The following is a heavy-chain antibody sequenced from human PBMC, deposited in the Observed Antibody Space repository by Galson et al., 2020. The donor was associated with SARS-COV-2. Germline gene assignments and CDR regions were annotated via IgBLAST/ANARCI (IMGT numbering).Heavy chain of an antibody. J-gene: IGHJ4*02. CDR1: GYSFTSYW. V-gene: IGHV5-10-1*01. D-gene: IGHD2-15*01. CDR2: IDPSDSYT. CDR3: ARQGVYCSGGSCYSDFDY. Sequence: HGESLKISCKGSGYSFTSYWISWVRQMPGKGLEWMGRIDPSDSYTNYSPSFQGHVTISSDKSISTAYLQWSSLKASDTAMYYCARQGVYCSGGSCYSDFDYWGQGTLVTVSS.